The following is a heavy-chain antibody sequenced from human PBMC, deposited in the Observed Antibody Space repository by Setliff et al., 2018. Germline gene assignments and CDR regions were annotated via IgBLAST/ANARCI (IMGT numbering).Heavy chain of an antibody. J-gene: IGHJ4*02. CDR2: IKSKTDGGTT. CDR1: GFTFTNAW. Sequence: PGGSLRLSCAASGFTFTNAWMSWVRQAPGKGLEWVGRIKSKTDGGTTDYATPVKGRLTISRDDSKTTLYLQMNSLKTEDTALYYCTTYYDILTGYHWIDHWGQGTLVTVSS. D-gene: IGHD3-9*01. CDR3: TTYYDILTGYHWIDH. V-gene: IGHV3-15*01.